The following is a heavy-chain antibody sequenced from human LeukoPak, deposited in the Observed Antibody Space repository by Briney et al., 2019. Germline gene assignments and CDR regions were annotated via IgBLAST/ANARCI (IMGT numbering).Heavy chain of an antibody. V-gene: IGHV3-23*01. CDR3: AKDGDPTGTTSHIDY. J-gene: IGHJ4*02. Sequence: GGSLRLSCAASGFTFATYVMTWVRQAPGKGLEWVSSVGGDGRVTYYADSVKGRFTISRDNSKNTLYLQMSSLRAEDTAVYYCAKDGDPTGTTSHIDYWGQGTLVTVSS. D-gene: IGHD1-7*01. CDR1: GFTFATYV. CDR2: VGGDGRVT.